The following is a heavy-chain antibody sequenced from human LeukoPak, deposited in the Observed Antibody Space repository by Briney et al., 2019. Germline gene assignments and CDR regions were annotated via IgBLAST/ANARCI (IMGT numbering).Heavy chain of an antibody. Sequence: GGSLRLSCAASGFTVSSNYMSWVRQAPGKGLEWVSIIYSGGSTYYADSVKGRFTISRHNSKNTLYLQRNSLRAEDTAVYYCARETSGYNDYWGQGTLVTVSS. CDR3: ARETSGYNDY. CDR2: IYSGGST. CDR1: GFTVSSNY. D-gene: IGHD5-24*01. V-gene: IGHV3-53*04. J-gene: IGHJ4*02.